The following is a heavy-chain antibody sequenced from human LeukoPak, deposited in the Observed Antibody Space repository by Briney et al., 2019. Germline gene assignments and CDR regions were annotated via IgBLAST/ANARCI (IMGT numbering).Heavy chain of an antibody. J-gene: IGHJ6*04. CDR2: IEHSGST. Sequence: SETLSLTCAVYGGSFTGYYWNWIRQPPGKGLEWIGEIEHSGSTKYNPSPRSRVTISADTSKNQFSLKMSSVTAADTAVYYCARTSGDWLSWAWIGVDVWGKGTTVTVSS. V-gene: IGHV4-34*01. D-gene: IGHD3-9*01. CDR1: GGSFTGYY. CDR3: ARTSGDWLSWAWIGVDV.